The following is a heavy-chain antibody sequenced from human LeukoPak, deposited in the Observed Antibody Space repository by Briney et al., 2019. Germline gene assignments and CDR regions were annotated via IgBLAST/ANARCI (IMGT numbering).Heavy chain of an antibody. CDR2: ISSSSSYI. CDR3: ARAEEYYYDSSGLRTFDY. Sequence: PGGSLRLSCAASGFTFSCYWMNWVRQAPGKGLEWVSSISSSSSYIYYADSVKGRFTISRDNAKNSLYLQMNSLRAEDTAVYYCARAEEYYYDSSGLRTFDYWGQGTLVTVSS. V-gene: IGHV3-21*01. D-gene: IGHD3-22*01. J-gene: IGHJ4*02. CDR1: GFTFSCYW.